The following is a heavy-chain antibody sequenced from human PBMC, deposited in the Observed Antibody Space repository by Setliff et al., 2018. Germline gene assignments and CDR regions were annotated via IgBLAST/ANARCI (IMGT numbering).Heavy chain of an antibody. CDR3: ARGPCSSTSCYAAY. CDR1: GGSFSGYY. V-gene: IGHV4-34*01. Sequence: SETLSLTCAVYGGSFSGYYWSWIRQPPGKGLEWIGEINHSGSTNYNPSLKSRVTISVDTSKNQFSLKVNSVTAADTAVYYCARGPCSSTSCYAAYCGQGTPVTVSS. J-gene: IGHJ4*02. CDR2: INHSGST. D-gene: IGHD2-2*01.